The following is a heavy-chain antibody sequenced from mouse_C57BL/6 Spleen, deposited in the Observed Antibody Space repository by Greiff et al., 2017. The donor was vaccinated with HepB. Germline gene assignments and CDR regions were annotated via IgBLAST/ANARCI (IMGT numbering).Heavy chain of an antibody. J-gene: IGHJ3*01. V-gene: IGHV1-50*01. Sequence: QVQLKQSGAELVKPGASVKLSCKASGYTFTSYWMQWVKQRPGQGLEWIGEIDPSDSYTNYNQKFKGKATLTVDTSSSTAYMQLSSLTSEDSAVYYCANYYGSNFAYWGQGTLVTVSA. CDR3: ANYYGSNFAY. CDR1: GYTFTSYW. CDR2: IDPSDSYT. D-gene: IGHD1-1*01.